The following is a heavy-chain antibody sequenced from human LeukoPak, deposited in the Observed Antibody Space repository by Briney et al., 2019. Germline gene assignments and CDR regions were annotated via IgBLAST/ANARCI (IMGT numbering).Heavy chain of an antibody. J-gene: IGHJ6*02. V-gene: IGHV3-48*03. CDR2: ISSSGSTI. D-gene: IGHD4-23*01. CDR1: GFTFSSYE. Sequence: GGPLRLSCAASGFTFSSYEMNWVRQAPGKGLEWVSYISSSGSTIYYADSVKGRFTISRDNAKNSLYLQMNSLRAEDTAVYYCAREGTVVDYYYGMDVWGQGTTVTVSS. CDR3: AREGTVVDYYYGMDV.